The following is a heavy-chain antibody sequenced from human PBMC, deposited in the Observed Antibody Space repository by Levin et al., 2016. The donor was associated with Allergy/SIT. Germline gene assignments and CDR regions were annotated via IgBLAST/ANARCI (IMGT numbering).Heavy chain of an antibody. V-gene: IGHV4-39*02. CDR3: ARDIEYSSSSGDYYYYYGMDV. D-gene: IGHD6-6*01. CDR2: IYYSGST. Sequence: SETLSLTCTVSGGSISSSSYYWGWIRQPPGKGLEWIGSIYYSGSTYYNPSLKSRVTISVDTSKNQFSLKLSSVTAADTAVYYCARDIEYSSSSGDYYYYYGMDVWGQGTTVTVSS. J-gene: IGHJ6*02. CDR1: GGSISSSSYY.